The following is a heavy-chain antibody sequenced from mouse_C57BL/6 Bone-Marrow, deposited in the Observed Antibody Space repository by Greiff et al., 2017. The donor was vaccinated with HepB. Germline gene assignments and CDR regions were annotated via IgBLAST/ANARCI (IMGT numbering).Heavy chain of an antibody. CDR1: GFTFSTSG. Sequence: DVKLQESGGDLVKPGGSLKLSCAASGFTFSTSGMSWVRQTPDKRLEWVATINTGGTSTYYADSVRGRCTISSDTAKNTLFLLMSSLKSEDSAIYYCARDRFDYYCDYWGQGTTLTVSS. J-gene: IGHJ2*01. V-gene: IGHV5-6*02. CDR2: INTGGTST. CDR3: ARDRFDYYCDY.